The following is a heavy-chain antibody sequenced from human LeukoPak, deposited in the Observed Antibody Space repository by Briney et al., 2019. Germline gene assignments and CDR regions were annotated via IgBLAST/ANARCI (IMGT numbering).Heavy chain of an antibody. CDR1: GFTFSSYW. D-gene: IGHD6-13*01. Sequence: GGSLRLSCAGSGFTFSSYWMSWVRQAPGEGLEWVSVIFGGGSKYYADSVKGRFTISRDNSKNTLYLQMNSLRGEDTAVYYCARGIVAAYGMDVWGPGTTVIVSS. CDR3: ARGIVAAYGMDV. J-gene: IGHJ6*02. V-gene: IGHV3-53*01. CDR2: IFGGGSK.